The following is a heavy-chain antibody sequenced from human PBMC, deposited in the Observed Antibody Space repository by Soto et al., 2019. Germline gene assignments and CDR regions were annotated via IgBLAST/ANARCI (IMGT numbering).Heavy chain of an antibody. CDR2: ISSSGSTI. J-gene: IGHJ6*02. CDR3: ARERVDTPMVTDHSYYGMDV. Sequence: QVQLVESGGGLVKPGGSLRLSCVASGFTFSDYYMSWIRQAPGKGLEWVSYISSSGSTIYYADSVKGRFTISRDNAKNALYLQMHSRRAEATAVYSWARERVDTPMVTDHSYYGMDVWGQGTAVTVSS. CDR1: GFTFSDYY. D-gene: IGHD5-18*01. V-gene: IGHV3-11*01.